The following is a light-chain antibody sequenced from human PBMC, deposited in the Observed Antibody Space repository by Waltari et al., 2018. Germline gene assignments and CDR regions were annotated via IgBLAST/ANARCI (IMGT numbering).Light chain of an antibody. CDR1: QSINTY. CDR3: QQSSNTPPT. J-gene: IGKJ1*01. V-gene: IGKV1-39*01. CDR2: GAS. Sequence: EIQMTQSPSSLSASVGDRVIITCRARQSINTYLNWYQQKSGKAPNVLIYGASSLRSGVPSRFSGSGSGTDFTLTISSLQLEDFATYYCQQSSNTPPTFGQGTKVEVK.